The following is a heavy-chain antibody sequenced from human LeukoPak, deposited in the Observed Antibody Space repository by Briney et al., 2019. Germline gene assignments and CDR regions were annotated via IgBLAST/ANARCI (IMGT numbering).Heavy chain of an antibody. CDR2: IYSGGST. CDR3: ARDRIGSDY. D-gene: IGHD2-15*01. CDR1: GFTFSSYA. J-gene: IGHJ4*02. V-gene: IGHV3-53*01. Sequence: GGSLRLSCAASGFTFSSYAMTWVRQAPGKGLEWVSVIYSGGSTYYADSVKGRFTISRDNSKNTLYLQMNSLRAEDTAVYYCARDRIGSDYWGQGTLVTVSS.